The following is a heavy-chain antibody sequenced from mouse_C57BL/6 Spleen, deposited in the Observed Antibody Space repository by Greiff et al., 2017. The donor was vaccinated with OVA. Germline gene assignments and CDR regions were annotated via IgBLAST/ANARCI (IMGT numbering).Heavy chain of an antibody. V-gene: IGHV1-19*01. CDR3: ARSGNTPFAY. CDR2: INPYNGGT. Sequence: LVEPGASVKMSCKASGYTFTDYYMNWVKQSHGKSLEWIGVINPYNGGTSYNQKFKGKATLTVDKSSSTAYMELNSLTSEDSAVYYCARSGNTPFAYWGQGTLVTVSA. D-gene: IGHD2-1*01. CDR1: GYTFTDYY. J-gene: IGHJ3*01.